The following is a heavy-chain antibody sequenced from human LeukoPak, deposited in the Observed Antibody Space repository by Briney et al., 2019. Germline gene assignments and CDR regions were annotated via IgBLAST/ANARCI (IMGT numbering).Heavy chain of an antibody. CDR2: ISAYNGNT. CDR1: GYTFTSYG. V-gene: IGHV1-18*01. Sequence: ASVKVSCKASGYTFTSYGISWVRQAPGQGLEWMGWISAYNGNTNYAQKLQGRVTMTTDTSTSTAYMKLRSLRSDDTAVYYCARVWYDFWSGYREYYFDYWGQGTLVTVSS. D-gene: IGHD3-3*01. J-gene: IGHJ4*02. CDR3: ARVWYDFWSGYREYYFDY.